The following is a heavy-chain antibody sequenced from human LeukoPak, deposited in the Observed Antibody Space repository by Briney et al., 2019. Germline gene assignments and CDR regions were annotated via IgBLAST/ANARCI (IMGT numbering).Heavy chain of an antibody. J-gene: IGHJ4*02. CDR2: ISGSGGST. V-gene: IGHV3-23*01. D-gene: IGHD3-10*01. Sequence: GGSLRLSCAASGFTFSSYAMSWVRQAPGKGLEWDSAISGSGGSTYYADSVKGRFTISRDNSKNTLYLQMNSLRAEDTAVYYCAKDQRKVVRGVRSDYWGQGTLVTVSS. CDR3: AKDQRKVVRGVRSDY. CDR1: GFTFSSYA.